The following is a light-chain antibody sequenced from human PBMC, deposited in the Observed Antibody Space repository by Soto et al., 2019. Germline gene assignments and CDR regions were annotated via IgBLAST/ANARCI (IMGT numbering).Light chain of an antibody. V-gene: IGKV3-20*01. CDR2: GAF. CDR1: QSVSSSY. Sequence: EIVLTQSPGTLSLSPGERATLSCRASQSVSSSYLAWYQQKPGQAPRLLIYGAFSRATGIPDRFSGRGSGTDFTLTISRLETEDFAVYYCQQSGSSHTFGQGTKVDIK. J-gene: IGKJ2*01. CDR3: QQSGSSHT.